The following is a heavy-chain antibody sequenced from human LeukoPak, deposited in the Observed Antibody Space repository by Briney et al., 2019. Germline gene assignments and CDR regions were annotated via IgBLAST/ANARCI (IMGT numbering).Heavy chain of an antibody. CDR1: GYTFASYY. CDR3: ARDLRGSSPH. Sequence: GASVKVSCKASGYTFASYYIHWVRQAPGQGLEWMGWINPNGGGTNYVQKFQGRVTMTGDTSISTAYMELSRLRSDDTAVYYCARDLRGSSPHWGQGTLVTVSS. V-gene: IGHV1-2*02. J-gene: IGHJ4*02. CDR2: INPNGGGT. D-gene: IGHD6-6*01.